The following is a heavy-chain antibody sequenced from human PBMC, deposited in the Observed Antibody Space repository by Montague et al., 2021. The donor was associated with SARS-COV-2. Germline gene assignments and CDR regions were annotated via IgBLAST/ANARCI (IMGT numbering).Heavy chain of an antibody. Sequence: SLRLSCAASGFTFSYYAMHWVRQAPGKGLEWVSGISWDSGNIAYADSVKGRFTISRDNAKNSLYLQMNNLRAEDTALYYCAKDLRAKTFAYFDYWGQGTLVTVSS. CDR3: AKDLRAKTFAYFDY. CDR2: ISWDSGNI. D-gene: IGHD4/OR15-4a*01. CDR1: GFTFSYYA. V-gene: IGHV3-9*01. J-gene: IGHJ4*02.